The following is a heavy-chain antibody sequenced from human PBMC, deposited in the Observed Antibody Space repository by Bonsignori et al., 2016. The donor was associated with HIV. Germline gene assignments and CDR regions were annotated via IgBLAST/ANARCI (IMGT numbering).Heavy chain of an antibody. CDR1: GFTFDDYG. CDR2: INWDGSDT. V-gene: IGHV3-43D*04. J-gene: IGHJ6*02. Sequence: EVQLVESGGSVVQPGGSLRLSCAASGFTFDDYGMHWVRQVPGKGLEWVSFINWDGSDTYYGDSVKGRFTISRDNRKSSLSLQMISLRPEDTALYYCIKDLRTHFYGMDVWGRGDPGHRLL. CDR3: IKDLRTHFYGMDV. D-gene: IGHD3/OR15-3a*01.